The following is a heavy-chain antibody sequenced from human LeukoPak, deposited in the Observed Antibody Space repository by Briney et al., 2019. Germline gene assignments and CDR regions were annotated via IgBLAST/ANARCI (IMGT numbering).Heavy chain of an antibody. D-gene: IGHD6-19*01. CDR1: GYTFPGYY. CDR2: INPNSGDT. V-gene: IGHV1-2*02. Sequence: ASVKVSCTASGYTFPGYYIYWVRQVPGQGLECMGYINPNSGDTNYAQKFQGRVTMTRDTPINTAYMELSRLRSEDTAVYYCARDETVIFSVLSGWYGGPDYWGQGTLVTVSS. J-gene: IGHJ4*02. CDR3: ARDETVIFSVLSGWYGGPDY.